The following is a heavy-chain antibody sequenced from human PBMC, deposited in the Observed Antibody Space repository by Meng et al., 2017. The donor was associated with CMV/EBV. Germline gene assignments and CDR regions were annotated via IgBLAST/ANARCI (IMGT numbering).Heavy chain of an antibody. J-gene: IGHJ5*02. CDR2: ISSSSSYI. CDR3: ARGPSSYSSSWYRWFDP. D-gene: IGHD6-13*01. Sequence: GGSLRLSCAASGFTFSSYSMNWVRQAPGKGLEWVSSISSSSSYIYYADSVKGRFTISRDNAKNSLYLQMNSLRAEDTAVYYCARGPSSYSSSWYRWFDPWGQGTLVTSPQ. CDR1: GFTFSSYS. V-gene: IGHV3-21*01.